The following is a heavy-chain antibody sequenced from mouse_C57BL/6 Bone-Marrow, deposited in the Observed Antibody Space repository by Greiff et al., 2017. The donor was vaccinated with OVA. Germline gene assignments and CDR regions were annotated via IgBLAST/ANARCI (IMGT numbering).Heavy chain of an antibody. CDR3: ARHYYGSSFYAMDY. J-gene: IGHJ4*01. CDR2: IYPGGGYT. CDR1: GYTFTNYW. Sequence: VQLQESGAELVRPGTSVQMSCKASGYTFTNYWIGWAKQRPGHGLEWIGDIYPGGGYTNYNEKFKGKATLTADKSSSTAYMQFSSLTSEDSAIYYCARHYYGSSFYAMDYWGQGTSVTVSS. V-gene: IGHV1-63*01. D-gene: IGHD1-1*01.